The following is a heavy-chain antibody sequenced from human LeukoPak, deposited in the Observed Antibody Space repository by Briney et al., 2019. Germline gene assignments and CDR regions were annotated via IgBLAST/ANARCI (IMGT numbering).Heavy chain of an antibody. J-gene: IGHJ4*02. CDR1: GYSFTGYW. CDR2: PSPGDSGT. CDR3: ARGYYLNDY. Sequence: GESLKISCKGAGYSFTGYWIGRVRQMPGKGMEWMGIPSPGDSGTRYSPSFQGQVTISADQSLSTAYLQWSSLKASDTAMYYCARGYYLNDYWGQGTLVTVSS. V-gene: IGHV5-51*01. D-gene: IGHD3-10*01.